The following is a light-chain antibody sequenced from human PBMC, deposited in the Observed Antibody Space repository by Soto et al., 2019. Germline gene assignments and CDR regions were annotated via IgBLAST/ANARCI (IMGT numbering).Light chain of an antibody. V-gene: IGKV3-15*01. J-gene: IGKJ1*01. Sequence: EIVVTQSPATLSVPPGERATLSCRASQSVSSNLAWYQQRPGQAPRLLIYHASTRATGSPARFSGSGSGTEFTLTISSLQSEDFAVYYCQQYNNWPQTFGQGTKVDIK. CDR2: HAS. CDR1: QSVSSN. CDR3: QQYNNWPQT.